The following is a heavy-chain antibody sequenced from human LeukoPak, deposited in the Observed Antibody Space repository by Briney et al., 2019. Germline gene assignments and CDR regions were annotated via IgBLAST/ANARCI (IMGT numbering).Heavy chain of an antibody. V-gene: IGHV3-23*01. CDR2: ISGSGGST. CDR3: AKEQMMYSSSPFDY. D-gene: IGHD6-19*01. J-gene: IGHJ4*02. CDR1: GFTFSSYW. Sequence: GGSLRLSCAASGFTFSSYWMSWVRQAPGKGLEWVSAISGSGGSTYYADSVKGRFTISRDNSKNTLYLQMNSLRAEDTAVYFCAKEQMMYSSSPFDYWGQGTLVTVSA.